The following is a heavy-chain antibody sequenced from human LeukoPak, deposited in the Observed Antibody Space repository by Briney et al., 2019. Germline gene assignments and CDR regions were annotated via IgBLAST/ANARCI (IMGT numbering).Heavy chain of an antibody. CDR3: ARVPLFGWAPYYYYYYMDV. J-gene: IGHJ6*03. CDR1: GGSISSSSYY. D-gene: IGHD3-10*01. CDR2: IYYSGST. V-gene: IGHV4-39*01. Sequence: SETLSLTCTVSGGSISSSSYYWGWIRQPPGKGLEWIGSIYYSGSTYYNPSLKSRVTISVDTSKNQFSLKLSSVTAADTAVYYCARVPLFGWAPYYYYYYMDVWGKGATVTVSS.